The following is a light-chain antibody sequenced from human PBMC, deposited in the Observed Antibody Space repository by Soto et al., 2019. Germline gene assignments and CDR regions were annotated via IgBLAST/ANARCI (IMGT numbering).Light chain of an antibody. Sequence: QSVMTQPPSVSAAPGQKVTISCSGSSSNIGGNSVSWYQQLPGTAPKLLIYDDNKRPSGIPDRFSGSKSGTSATLGITGFQTGDEADYYCNSYTTRYTVVLGTGTKVTVL. J-gene: IGLJ1*01. V-gene: IGLV1-51*01. CDR1: SSNIGGNS. CDR2: DDN. CDR3: NSYTTRYTVV.